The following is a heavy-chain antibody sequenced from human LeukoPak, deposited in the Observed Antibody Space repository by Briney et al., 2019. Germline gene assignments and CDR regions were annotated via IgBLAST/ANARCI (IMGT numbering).Heavy chain of an antibody. Sequence: PSETLSLTCTVPGXSISSYYWNWFRQPPGKGLESIAYIYYSGSTSYNPSLKSRVTISVDTSKNQFSLKLSSVTAADTAVYDCARGSAGSGSYYLLDYWGQGTLVTVSS. V-gene: IGHV4-59*01. CDR1: GXSISSYY. CDR3: ARGSAGSGSYYLLDY. J-gene: IGHJ4*02. D-gene: IGHD3-10*01. CDR2: IYYSGST.